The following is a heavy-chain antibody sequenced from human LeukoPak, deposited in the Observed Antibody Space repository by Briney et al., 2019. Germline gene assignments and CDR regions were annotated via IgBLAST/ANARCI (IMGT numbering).Heavy chain of an antibody. CDR3: AREVGPLDY. CDR1: GFTFSSYA. Sequence: GGSLRLSCAASGFTFSSYAMSWVRQAPGKGLGWVSTISGGGGSTYFADSVRGRFTVSRDNSMNTLYLQMSSLRAEDTAVYYCAREVGPLDYWGQGALVTVSS. J-gene: IGHJ4*02. CDR2: ISGGGGST. V-gene: IGHV3-23*01. D-gene: IGHD1-26*01.